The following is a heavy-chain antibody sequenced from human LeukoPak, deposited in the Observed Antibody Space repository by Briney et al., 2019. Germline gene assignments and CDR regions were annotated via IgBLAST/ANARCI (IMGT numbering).Heavy chain of an antibody. J-gene: IGHJ4*02. D-gene: IGHD6-19*01. Sequence: GGYLRLSCAASGFTFSNYGMHWVRQAPGKGLEWVAFIRYDGSNKYYADSVKGRFTISRDNSKNTLYLQMNSLRAEDTAVYYCAKRDRMYTSGSYYFDYWGQGTLVTVSS. V-gene: IGHV3-30*02. CDR2: IRYDGSNK. CDR3: AKRDRMYTSGSYYFDY. CDR1: GFTFSNYG.